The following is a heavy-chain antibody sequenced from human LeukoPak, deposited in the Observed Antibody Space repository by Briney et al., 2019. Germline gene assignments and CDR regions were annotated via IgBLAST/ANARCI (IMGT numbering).Heavy chain of an antibody. V-gene: IGHV3-64D*06. D-gene: IGHD6-13*01. CDR3: VKDAAAAGTASDY. CDR2: ISGNGGST. CDR1: GFTFSSYA. J-gene: IGHJ4*02. Sequence: GGSLRLSCAASGFTFSSYAMSWVRQAPGKGLEYVSAISGNGGSTYYADSVKGRFTISRDNSKNTLYLQMSSLRAEDAAVYYCVKDAAAAGTASDYWGQGTLVTVSS.